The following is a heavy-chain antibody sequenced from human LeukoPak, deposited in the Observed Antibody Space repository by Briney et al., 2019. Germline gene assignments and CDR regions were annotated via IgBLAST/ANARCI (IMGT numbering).Heavy chain of an antibody. CDR1: GYTFSTHY. V-gene: IGHV1-46*01. CDR2: IHPGVGST. CDR3: ARDRPHNWFDP. Sequence: ASVKLSCKASGYTFSTHYIHWVRQAPGEGLEWVGLIHPGVGSTNYAQKFRGRVTMTTDTATTTVHTELTSLKSEDTAVYYCARDRPHNWFDPWGQGTLVTVSP. J-gene: IGHJ5*02.